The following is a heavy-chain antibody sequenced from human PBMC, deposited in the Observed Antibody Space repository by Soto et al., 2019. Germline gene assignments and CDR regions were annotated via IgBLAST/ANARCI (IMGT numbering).Heavy chain of an antibody. CDR3: ARRFTVTTRRKWFDP. J-gene: IGHJ5*02. CDR2: IYHSGST. V-gene: IGHV4-4*02. Sequence: QVQLQESGPGLVKPSGTLSLTCAVSSGSISSSNWWSWVRQPPGKGLEWIGEIYHSGSTNYNPSLQSRVTISVDKSKNQFSLKLSSVTAADTAVYYCARRFTVTTRRKWFDPWGQGTLVTVSS. CDR1: SGSISSSNW. D-gene: IGHD4-17*01.